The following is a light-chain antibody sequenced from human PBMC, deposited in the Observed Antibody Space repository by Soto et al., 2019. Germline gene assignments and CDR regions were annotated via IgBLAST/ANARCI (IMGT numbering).Light chain of an antibody. Sequence: DTVLIQSPATLSLSPGERATLSCRASHTVANFLAWYQHKAGQAPRLLIYDVSNRATGIPARFSGSGSGTDFTLTISSLEPDDFAVYYCQQRSNWPPTFGGGTNVGIK. J-gene: IGKJ4*01. CDR2: DVS. CDR3: QQRSNWPPT. CDR1: HTVANF. V-gene: IGKV3-11*01.